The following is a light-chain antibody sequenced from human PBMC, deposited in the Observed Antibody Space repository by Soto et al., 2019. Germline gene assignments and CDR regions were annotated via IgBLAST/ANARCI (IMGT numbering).Light chain of an antibody. V-gene: IGKV3-15*01. Sequence: EIVMTQSPATLSVTTGERATLSCRASQSVSGNLAWYQQKPGQPPRLLIYGASTRATGIPARFSGSGSGTEFTLTISSLQSEDFAVHYCQQYHNWTHTFGGGTKVEIK. CDR1: QSVSGN. CDR2: GAS. CDR3: QQYHNWTHT. J-gene: IGKJ4*01.